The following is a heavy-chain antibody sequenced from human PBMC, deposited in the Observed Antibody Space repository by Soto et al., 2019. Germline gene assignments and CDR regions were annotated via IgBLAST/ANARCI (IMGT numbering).Heavy chain of an antibody. V-gene: IGHV3-66*01. D-gene: IGHD3-10*01. Sequence: EVQLVESGGGWVRPGESLRLSCAASGFNVRNNYMSWVRQAPGKGLEWVSLIQNSGSTFYADSVKGRITVSRDNSKNILYLQMNSLRAEDTAVYYCARDSGLSAFDVWGQGTIVTVS. CDR2: IQNSGST. CDR3: ARDSGLSAFDV. J-gene: IGHJ3*01. CDR1: GFNVRNNY.